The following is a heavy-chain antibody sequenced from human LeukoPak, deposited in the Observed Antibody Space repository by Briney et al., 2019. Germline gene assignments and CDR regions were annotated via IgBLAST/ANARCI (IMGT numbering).Heavy chain of an antibody. CDR2: IYSGDT. CDR3: ARNNWFDP. Sequence: GGSLRLSCTVSGFTVSSNSMSWVRQAPGKGLEWVSFIYSGDTHYSDSVKGRFTISRDHSKNTLYLQMNSLRAEDTAVYYCARNNWFDPWGQGTLVTVSS. J-gene: IGHJ5*02. V-gene: IGHV3-53*01. CDR1: GFTVSSNS.